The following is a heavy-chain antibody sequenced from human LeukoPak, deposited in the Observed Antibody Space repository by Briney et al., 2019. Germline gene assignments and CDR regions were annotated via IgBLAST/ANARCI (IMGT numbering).Heavy chain of an antibody. V-gene: IGHV3-23*01. Sequence: SGGSLRLSCAASGFTLSSYAMSWVRQAPGKGLEWVSAISGSGGSTYYADSVKGRFTISRDNSKNTLYLQMNSLRAEDTAVYYCAKEAAFGYSSSWYYFDYWGQGTLVTVSS. D-gene: IGHD6-13*01. CDR1: GFTLSSYA. J-gene: IGHJ4*02. CDR3: AKEAAFGYSSSWYYFDY. CDR2: ISGSGGST.